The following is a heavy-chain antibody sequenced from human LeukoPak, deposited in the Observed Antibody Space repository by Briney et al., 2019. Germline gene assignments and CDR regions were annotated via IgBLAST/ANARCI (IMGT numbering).Heavy chain of an antibody. CDR2: IYYSGST. CDR1: DGSISSSSYY. Sequence: SETLSLTCTLSDGSISSSSYYWGWIRQPPGKGLEWIGSIYYSGSTYYNPSLKSRVTISVDTSKNQFSLKLSSVTAADTAVYYCARPHNWDSGDAFDIWGQGTMVTVSS. CDR3: ARPHNWDSGDAFDI. V-gene: IGHV4-39*01. D-gene: IGHD1-7*01. J-gene: IGHJ3*02.